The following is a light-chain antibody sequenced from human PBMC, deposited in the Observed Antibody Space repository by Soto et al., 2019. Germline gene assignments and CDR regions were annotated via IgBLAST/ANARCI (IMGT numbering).Light chain of an antibody. Sequence: QSVLTQPASVSGAPGQSVTISCTGTSSDVGCYNLGSWYQQHPGKAPKLMSYEGSTRPSGVSNRFSGSKSGTPASPTISGLQAEDEADYYCCSYAGSSPPSVFGTGTKVTV. J-gene: IGLJ1*01. CDR2: EGS. CDR3: CSYAGSSPPSV. CDR1: SSDVGCYNL. V-gene: IGLV2-23*01.